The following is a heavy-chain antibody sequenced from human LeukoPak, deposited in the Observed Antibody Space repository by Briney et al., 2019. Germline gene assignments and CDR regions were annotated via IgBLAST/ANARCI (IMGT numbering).Heavy chain of an antibody. J-gene: IGHJ4*02. V-gene: IGHV3-30*18. D-gene: IGHD3-22*01. CDR2: ISYDGSNK. CDR1: GFTFSSYG. CDR3: AKSKSSGYILEDY. Sequence: PGVSLRLSCAASGFTFSSYGMHWVRQAPGKGLEWVAVISYDGSNKYYADSVKGRFTISRDNSKNTLYLQMNSLRAEDTAVYYCAKSKSSGYILEDYWGQGTLVTVSS.